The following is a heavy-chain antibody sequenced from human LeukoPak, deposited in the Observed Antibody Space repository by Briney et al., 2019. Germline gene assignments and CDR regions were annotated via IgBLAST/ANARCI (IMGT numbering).Heavy chain of an antibody. J-gene: IGHJ4*02. CDR1: GFTFSSYV. CDR3: AKEWLLRGYYTIDY. Sequence: GGSLRLSCAASGFTFSSYVMHWVRQAPGKGLEWVAFIRYDGSNKYYADSVKGRFTISRDNSKNTLYLQMNSLRAEDTAVYYCAKEWLLRGYYTIDYWGQGTLVTVSS. D-gene: IGHD3-3*01. CDR2: IRYDGSNK. V-gene: IGHV3-30*02.